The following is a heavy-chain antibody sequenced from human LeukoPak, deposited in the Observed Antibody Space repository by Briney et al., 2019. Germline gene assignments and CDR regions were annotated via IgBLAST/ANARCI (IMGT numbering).Heavy chain of an antibody. CDR2: INSDGSST. J-gene: IGHJ4*02. CDR3: ARNLGYQLPNLPDY. Sequence: GGSLRLSCAASGFTFSSYWMHWVRQAPGKGLVWVSRINSDGSSTSYAGSVKGRFTISRDNAKNTLYLQMNSLRAEDTAVYYCARNLGYQLPNLPDYWGQGTLVTVSS. D-gene: IGHD2-2*01. CDR1: GFTFSSYW. V-gene: IGHV3-74*01.